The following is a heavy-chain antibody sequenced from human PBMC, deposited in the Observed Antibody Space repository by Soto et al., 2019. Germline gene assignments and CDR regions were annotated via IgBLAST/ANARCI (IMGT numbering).Heavy chain of an antibody. CDR3: AGYCSGGSCYGS. Sequence: GASVKVSCKASGGTFSSYSISWVRQATGQGLEWMGGIIPIFGTANYAQKFQGRVTITADESTSTAYMELSSLRSEDTAVYYCAGYCSGGSCYGSWGQGTLVTVSS. CDR2: IIPIFGTA. J-gene: IGHJ4*02. V-gene: IGHV1-69*13. CDR1: GGTFSSYS. D-gene: IGHD2-15*01.